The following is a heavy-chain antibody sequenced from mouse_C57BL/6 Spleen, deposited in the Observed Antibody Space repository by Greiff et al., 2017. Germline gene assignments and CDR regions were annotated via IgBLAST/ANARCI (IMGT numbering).Heavy chain of an antibody. CDR1: GFTFSSYG. Sequence: EVQVVESGGDLVKPGGSLKLSCAASGFTFSSYGMSWVRQTPDKRLEWVATISSGGSYTYYPDSVKGRFTISRDNAKNTLYLQMSSLKSEDTAMYYCARWYDYDVDSWFAYWGQGTLVTVSA. V-gene: IGHV5-6*01. D-gene: IGHD2-4*01. CDR3: ARWYDYDVDSWFAY. CDR2: ISSGGSYT. J-gene: IGHJ3*01.